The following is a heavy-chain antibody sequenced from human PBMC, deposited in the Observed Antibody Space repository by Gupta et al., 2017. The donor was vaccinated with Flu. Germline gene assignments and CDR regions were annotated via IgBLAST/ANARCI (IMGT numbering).Heavy chain of an antibody. V-gene: IGHV3-48*02. CDR1: GFTFSDSH. Sequence: EVQLVESGGGLVQPGGSLRLTCVISGFTFSDSHMNWIRQAPGKGLEWISYIGSGGNTDYADSVRGRFTISRDNARDSLFLQMNSLRDEDTALYYCARDLNWAFSFWGQGALGTVSS. CDR3: ARDLNWAFSF. CDR2: IGSGGNT. J-gene: IGHJ4*02. D-gene: IGHD2-15*01.